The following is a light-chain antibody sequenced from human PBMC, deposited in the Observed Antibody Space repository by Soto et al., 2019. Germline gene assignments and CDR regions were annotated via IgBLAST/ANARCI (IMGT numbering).Light chain of an antibody. V-gene: IGKV3-20*01. CDR3: QRYGSSTT. CDR2: GAS. Sequence: IVLTQSPGTLSLSPGDRATLSCRASQTVTNNYLAWYQQQPGQAPRLLIYGASIRATGIPDRFSGSGSGTSFILTISRLEPEDFAVYYCQRYGSSTTFGQGTKVEVK. CDR1: QTVTNNY. J-gene: IGKJ1*01.